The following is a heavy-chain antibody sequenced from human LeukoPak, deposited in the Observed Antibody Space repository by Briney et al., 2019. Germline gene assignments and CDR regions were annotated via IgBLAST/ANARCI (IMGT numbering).Heavy chain of an antibody. J-gene: IGHJ4*02. D-gene: IGHD2-15*01. CDR3: TRGGPEVVPATLFDY. CDR1: GFTVSSNS. CDR2: IYSDNA. Sequence: GGSLRLSCTVSGFTVSSNSMSWVRQAPGKGLEWVSFIYSDNAHYSDSVKGRFTISRDNSKNTLYLQMNSLKTEDTAVYYCTRGGPEVVPATLFDYWGQGTLVTVSS. V-gene: IGHV3-53*01.